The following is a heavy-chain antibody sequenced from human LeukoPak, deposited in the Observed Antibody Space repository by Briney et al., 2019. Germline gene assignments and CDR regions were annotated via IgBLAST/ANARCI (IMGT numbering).Heavy chain of an antibody. J-gene: IGHJ4*02. D-gene: IGHD2-15*01. CDR2: IYYDGSNK. CDR1: GFTFSDYG. CDR3: ARDRATRYFDY. V-gene: IGHV3-33*01. Sequence: QVQLVESGGGVVQPGRSLRLSCAASGFTFSDYGMHWVRQAPGKGLEWVSLIYYDGSNKYYADSVKGRFTISRDNSRNTLYLQMNSQRVEDTAVYYCARDRATRYFDYWGQGTLVTVSS.